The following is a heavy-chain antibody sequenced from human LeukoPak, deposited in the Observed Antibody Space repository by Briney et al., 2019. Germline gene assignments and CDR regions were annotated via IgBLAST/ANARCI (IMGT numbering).Heavy chain of an antibody. D-gene: IGHD2-15*01. J-gene: IGHJ4*02. CDR1: GFTFSSYA. V-gene: IGHV3-48*02. CDR2: ISSSSSTI. Sequence: PGGSLRLSCAASGFTFSSYAMNWVRQAPGRGLVWLSYISSSSSTIYYAASVKGRFTISRDNAKSSLYLQMNSLRDEDTAVYHCARGRPHGNDYWGQGTLVTVSS. CDR3: ARGRPHGNDY.